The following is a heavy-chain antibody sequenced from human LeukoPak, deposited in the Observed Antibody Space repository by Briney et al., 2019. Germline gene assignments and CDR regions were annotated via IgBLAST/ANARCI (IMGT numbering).Heavy chain of an antibody. Sequence: PGRSLRLSCAASGFTFSSYEMNWVRQAPGKGLEWVSYISSSGSTIYYADSVKGRFTISRDNAKNSLYLQMNSLRAEDTAVYYCARAGGTGTIYMDVWGKGTTVTISS. CDR1: GFTFSSYE. CDR3: ARAGGTGTIYMDV. J-gene: IGHJ6*03. V-gene: IGHV3-48*03. D-gene: IGHD1-1*01. CDR2: ISSSGSTI.